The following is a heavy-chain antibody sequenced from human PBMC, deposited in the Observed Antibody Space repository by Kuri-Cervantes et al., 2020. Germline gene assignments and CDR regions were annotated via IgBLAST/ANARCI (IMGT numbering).Heavy chain of an antibody. D-gene: IGHD5-18*01. CDR3: ARDQVPYNGWGPLRGYSYGWYY. CDR2: IIPIFGTA. V-gene: IGHV1-69*13. J-gene: IGHJ4*02. CDR1: GYTFTSHG. Sequence: LVKVSCKASGYTFTSHGISWVRQAPGQGLEWMGGIIPIFGTANYAQKFQGRVTITADESTSTAYMELSSLRSEDTAVYYCARDQVPYNGWGPLRGYSYGWYYWGQGTLVTVSS.